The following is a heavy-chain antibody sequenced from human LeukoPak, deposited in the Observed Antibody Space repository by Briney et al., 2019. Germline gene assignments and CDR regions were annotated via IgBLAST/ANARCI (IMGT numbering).Heavy chain of an antibody. CDR1: GFTVSSNF. CDR3: ARDRVAYCGGDCYSDYYYYGMDV. D-gene: IGHD2-21*02. Sequence: GGSLRLSYAASGFTVSSNFMSWVRQAPGRGLEWVSIIYSGGGTYYADSVKGRFTISRDNSKNTLYLQMNSLRAEDTAVYYCARDRVAYCGGDCYSDYYYYGMDVWGQGTTVTVSS. CDR2: IYSGGGT. J-gene: IGHJ6*02. V-gene: IGHV3-66*01.